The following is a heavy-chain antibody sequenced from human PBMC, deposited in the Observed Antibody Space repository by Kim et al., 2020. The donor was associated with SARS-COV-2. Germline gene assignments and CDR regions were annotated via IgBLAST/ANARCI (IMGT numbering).Heavy chain of an antibody. V-gene: IGHV4-31*03. D-gene: IGHD3-22*01. CDR1: GVSISSGGYY. Sequence: SETLSLTCTVSGVSISSGGYYWSWIRQHPGKGLEWIGYIYNSGSTYYNPSLKSRVTISVDTSKNQFSLKLSSVTAADTAVYYCARDSGSYDDSGYYYDYWGQGTLVTVSS. J-gene: IGHJ4*02. CDR2: IYNSGST. CDR3: ARDSGSYDDSGYYYDY.